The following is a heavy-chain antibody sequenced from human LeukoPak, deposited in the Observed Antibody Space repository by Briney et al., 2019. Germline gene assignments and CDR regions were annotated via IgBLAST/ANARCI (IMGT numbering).Heavy chain of an antibody. CDR3: TKGPVPTINIAGVFEY. CDR1: GFTFNNYG. V-gene: IGHV3-23*01. CDR2: IFGSGAST. J-gene: IGHJ4*02. D-gene: IGHD1-26*01. Sequence: GGSLRLSCAASGFTFNNYGMSWVRQAPGKGLEWVSVIFGSGASTLYADSVKGRFTISRDNSKKTLYLQMNSLRAEDTALYYCTKGPVPTINIAGVFEYWGQGTLVTVSS.